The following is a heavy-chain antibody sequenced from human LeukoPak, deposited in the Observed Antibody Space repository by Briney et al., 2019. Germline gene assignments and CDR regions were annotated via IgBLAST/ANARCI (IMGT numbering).Heavy chain of an antibody. V-gene: IGHV3-21*01. CDR1: GLTFSSYS. Sequence: GGSLRLSCAASGLTFSSYSMNWVRQALGKGLEWVSSISSSSSYIYYADSVKGRFTISRDNAKNSLYLQMNSLRAEDTAVYYCAREWGIAVIDYWGQGTLVTVSS. J-gene: IGHJ4*02. CDR2: ISSSSSYI. CDR3: AREWGIAVIDY. D-gene: IGHD6-19*01.